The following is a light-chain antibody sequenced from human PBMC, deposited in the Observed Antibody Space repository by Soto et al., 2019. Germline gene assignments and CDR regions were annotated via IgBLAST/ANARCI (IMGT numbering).Light chain of an antibody. V-gene: IGLV2-23*02. Sequence: QSALTQPASVSGSPGQSITLSCTGTSSDVGFYNFVSWYQQHPGKAPKLMIYEVSKRPSGVSDRFSGSKTANTASLRISGLQAEDEGDYYCCSYAGDRTVLFGGGTKVTVL. CDR2: EVS. CDR1: SSDVGFYNF. CDR3: CSYAGDRTVL. J-gene: IGLJ2*01.